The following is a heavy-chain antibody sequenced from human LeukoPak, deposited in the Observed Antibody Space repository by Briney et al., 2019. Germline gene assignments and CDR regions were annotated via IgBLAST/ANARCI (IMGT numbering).Heavy chain of an antibody. Sequence: SETLSLTCAVYGGSFSGYYWSWIRQPPGKGLEWIGSIYYSGSTYYNPSLKSRVTISVDTSKNQFSLKLSSVTAADTAVYYCARGYVEWLLLPTYYFDYWGQGTLVTVSS. CDR2: IYYSGST. V-gene: IGHV4-34*01. CDR1: GGSFSGYY. D-gene: IGHD3-3*01. CDR3: ARGYVEWLLLPTYYFDY. J-gene: IGHJ4*02.